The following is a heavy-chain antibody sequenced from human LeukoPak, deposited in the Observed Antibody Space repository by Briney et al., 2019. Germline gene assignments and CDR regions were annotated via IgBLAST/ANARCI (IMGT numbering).Heavy chain of an antibody. D-gene: IGHD5-18*01. CDR3: AREPGSGSSYGYGYEDSYYYYMDV. J-gene: IGHJ6*03. CDR2: ISSSTTFM. V-gene: IGHV3-21*01. Sequence: GGSLRLSCAASGFTFSSYSMNWVRQAPGKGLEWVSSISSSTTFMYYADSVKGRFTISRDNAKNSLYLQMNSLSADDTAVYYCAREPGSGSSYGYGYEDSYYYYMDVWGKGTTVTVSS. CDR1: GFTFSSYS.